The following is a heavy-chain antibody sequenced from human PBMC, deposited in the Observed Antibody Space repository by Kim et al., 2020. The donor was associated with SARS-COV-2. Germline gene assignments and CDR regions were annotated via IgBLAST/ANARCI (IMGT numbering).Heavy chain of an antibody. CDR3: AGAYGYYVAGVGYAFDN. CDR2: IYYSGST. D-gene: IGHD4-17*01. J-gene: IGHJ3*02. CDR1: GGSISSGGYY. V-gene: IGHV4-31*03. Sequence: SETLSLTCTVSGGSISSGGYYWSWIRQHPGKGLEWIGYIYYSGSTYYNPSLKSRVTISVDTSKNQFSLKLSSVTDADAAVYYCAGAYGYYVAGVGYAFDNWGQGTMVTVSS.